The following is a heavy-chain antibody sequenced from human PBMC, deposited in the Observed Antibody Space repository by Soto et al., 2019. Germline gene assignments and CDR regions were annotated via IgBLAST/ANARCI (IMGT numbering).Heavy chain of an antibody. D-gene: IGHD2-2*01. CDR2: INHSGST. CDR1: GGSVSGYY. Sequence: SETLSLTCAVYGGSVSGYYWSWIRQPPGKGLEWIGEINHSGSTNYNPSLKSRVTISVDTSKNQFSLKLSSVTAADTAVYYCARVKRYCSSTSCQRKKSNWFDPWGQGTLVTVSS. CDR3: ARVKRYCSSTSCQRKKSNWFDP. V-gene: IGHV4-34*01. J-gene: IGHJ5*02.